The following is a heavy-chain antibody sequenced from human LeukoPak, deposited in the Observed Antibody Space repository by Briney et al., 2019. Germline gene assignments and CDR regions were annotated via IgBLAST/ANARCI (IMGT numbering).Heavy chain of an antibody. D-gene: IGHD3-3*01. CDR1: GGSISSYY. J-gene: IGHJ4*02. CDR2: IYYSGST. Sequence: SETLSLTCTVSGGSISSYYWSWIRQPPGKGLEWIGYIYYSGSTNYNPSLKSRVTISVDTSKNQFSLKLSSVTAADTAVYYCARAGDFWSGHYPYYFDYWGQGTLVTVSS. CDR3: ARAGDFWSGHYPYYFDY. V-gene: IGHV4-59*01.